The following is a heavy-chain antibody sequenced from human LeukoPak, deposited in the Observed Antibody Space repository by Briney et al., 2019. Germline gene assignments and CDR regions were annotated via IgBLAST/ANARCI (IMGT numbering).Heavy chain of an antibody. CDR2: IKQDGSEK. Sequence: GGSLRLSCAASGFTFSSYWMSWVRQAPGKGLEGVANIKQDGSEKYYVDSVKGRFTISRDNAKNSLYLQMNSLRAEDTAVYYCARDAGYGSGSYYWFDPWGQGTLVTVSS. CDR3: ARDAGYGSGSYYWFDP. J-gene: IGHJ5*02. CDR1: GFTFSSYW. D-gene: IGHD3-10*01. V-gene: IGHV3-7*01.